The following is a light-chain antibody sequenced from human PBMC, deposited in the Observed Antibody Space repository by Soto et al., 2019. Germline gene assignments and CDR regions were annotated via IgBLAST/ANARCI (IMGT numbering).Light chain of an antibody. V-gene: IGKV1-39*01. CDR1: QSITRF. Sequence: DIQMTQSPSSLSAAVGDRVSMTCRASQSITRFLNWYQQKPGKAPKLLIYAASSLQSGVPSRFSGSGSGTDFTLTISSLQPEDFATYYCQQNYSPPPITFGQGTRLEIK. CDR3: QQNYSPPPIT. CDR2: AAS. J-gene: IGKJ5*01.